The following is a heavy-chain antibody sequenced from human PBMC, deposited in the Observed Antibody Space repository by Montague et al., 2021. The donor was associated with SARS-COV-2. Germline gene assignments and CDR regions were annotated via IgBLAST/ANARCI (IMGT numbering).Heavy chain of an antibody. CDR2: IEENGGEK. J-gene: IGHJ4*02. CDR3: ARANPRGASWAY. Sequence: SLRFSCAASGFPFSGYWMSWFRQAPGKGPEWVAEIEENGGEKNYVDSVKGRFTISRDNAKNSLYLHMNSLRGEDTALYFCARANPRGASWAYWGQGTLVTVSS. D-gene: IGHD1-14*01. V-gene: IGHV3-7*01. CDR1: GFPFSGYW.